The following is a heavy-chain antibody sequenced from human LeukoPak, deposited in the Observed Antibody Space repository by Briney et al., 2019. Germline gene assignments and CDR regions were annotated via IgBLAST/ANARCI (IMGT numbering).Heavy chain of an antibody. Sequence: GGSLRLSCAASGFTFSSYAMHWVRQAPGKGLEWVAVISYDGSNKYYADSVKGRFTISRDNSKNTLYLQMNSLRAEDTAVYYCARAKIYDFWSGYSPDGMDVWGQGTTVTVSS. J-gene: IGHJ6*02. CDR2: ISYDGSNK. CDR3: ARAKIYDFWSGYSPDGMDV. D-gene: IGHD3-3*01. CDR1: GFTFSSYA. V-gene: IGHV3-30-3*01.